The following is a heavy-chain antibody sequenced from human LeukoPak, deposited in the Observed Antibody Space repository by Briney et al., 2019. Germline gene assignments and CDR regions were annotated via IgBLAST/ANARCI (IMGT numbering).Heavy chain of an antibody. Sequence: GASVKVSCKASGYTFTSCGISLVRQAPAQGLEWIGLISAYNGNTNYAQKLQGKVTMTTDTSTSTSYMELRSLRSDDTAVYYCARDYIVFGSYGWGRLSGFDYWGQGTLVTVSS. CDR1: GYTFTSCG. J-gene: IGHJ4*02. CDR2: ISAYNGNT. D-gene: IGHD3-10*01. V-gene: IGHV1-18*01. CDR3: ARDYIVFGSYGWGRLSGFDY.